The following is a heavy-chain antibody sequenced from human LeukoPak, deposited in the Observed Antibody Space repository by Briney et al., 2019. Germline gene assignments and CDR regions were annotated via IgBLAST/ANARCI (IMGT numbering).Heavy chain of an antibody. CDR2: IYSGGST. Sequence: GGSLRLSCAASGFTVSSNYMSWVRQAPGKGLEWVSVIYSGGSTYYADSVKGRFTISRDNSKNTLYLQMNSLRAEDTAVYYCAKPLSDYGDYFDYWGQGTLVTVSS. D-gene: IGHD4-17*01. J-gene: IGHJ4*02. CDR3: AKPLSDYGDYFDY. V-gene: IGHV3-53*01. CDR1: GFTVSSNY.